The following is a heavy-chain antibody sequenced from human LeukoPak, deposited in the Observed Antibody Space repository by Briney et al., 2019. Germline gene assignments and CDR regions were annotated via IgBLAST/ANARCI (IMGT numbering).Heavy chain of an antibody. D-gene: IGHD3-10*01. CDR2: INHSGST. V-gene: IGHV4-34*01. Sequence: SETLSLTCAVYGGSFSGYYWSWIRQPPGKGLEWIGEINHSGSTNYNPSLKSRVTISVDTSKNQFSLKLSSVTAADTAVYYCARARDSGSTYFDYWGQGTLVTVSS. CDR1: GGSFSGYY. J-gene: IGHJ4*02. CDR3: ARARDSGSTYFDY.